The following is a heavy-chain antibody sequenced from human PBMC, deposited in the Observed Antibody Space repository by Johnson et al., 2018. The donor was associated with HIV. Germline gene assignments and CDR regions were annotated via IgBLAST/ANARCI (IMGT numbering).Heavy chain of an antibody. D-gene: IGHD5-12*01. CDR1: GFTVSNNY. CDR3: AREGGSSGDEGVGHTNDAFDI. J-gene: IGHJ3*02. V-gene: IGHV3-53*01. CDR2: IYTGGST. Sequence: VQLVESGGGLIQPGVSLRLSCAASGFTVSNNYMSWVRQAPGKGLEWVSVIYTGGSTYYADSVQGRFTMSRDNSKNTVFLQLNSLRAEDTAKYYCAREGGSSGDEGVGHTNDAFDIWGQGTMVTVSS.